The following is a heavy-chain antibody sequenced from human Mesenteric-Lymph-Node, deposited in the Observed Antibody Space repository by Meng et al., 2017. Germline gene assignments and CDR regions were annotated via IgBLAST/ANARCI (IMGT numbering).Heavy chain of an antibody. J-gene: IGHJ4*02. Sequence: SETLSLTCTVSGGSISSYYWSWIRQPAGKGLEWIGRIYTSGSTNYNPSLKSRVTISVDTSKNQFSLKLSSVTAADTAVYYCARESYYYDSSGYQYYFDYWGQGTLVTVSS. V-gene: IGHV4-4*07. CDR1: GGSISSYY. CDR2: IYTSGST. CDR3: ARESYYYDSSGYQYYFDY. D-gene: IGHD3-22*01.